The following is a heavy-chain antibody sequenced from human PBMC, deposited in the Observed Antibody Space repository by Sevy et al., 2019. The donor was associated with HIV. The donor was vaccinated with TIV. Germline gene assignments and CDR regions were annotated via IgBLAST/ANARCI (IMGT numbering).Heavy chain of an antibody. Sequence: GGSLRLSCTVSGFTFSSYAMSWVRQAPGKGLEWVSAISGSGGSTYYADSVKGRFTISRDNSKNTLYLQMNSLRAEDTAVHYCAKVFAGMVRGVITPRYWDYYYYMDVWGKGTTVTVSS. CDR1: GFTFSSYA. CDR3: AKVFAGMVRGVITPRYWDYYYYMDV. CDR2: ISGSGGST. D-gene: IGHD3-10*01. J-gene: IGHJ6*03. V-gene: IGHV3-23*01.